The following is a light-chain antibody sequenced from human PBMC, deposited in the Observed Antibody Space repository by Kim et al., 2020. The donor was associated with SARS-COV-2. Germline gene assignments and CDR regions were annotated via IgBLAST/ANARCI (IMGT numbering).Light chain of an antibody. J-gene: IGKJ4*01. Sequence: AIQLTQSPSSLSASVGDRVAITCRASQGIGSALAWYQQKLGKPPVLLIYDASSLQSGVPSRFSGSGSGTDFTLTISSLQAEDFATYYCQQFNSFPLTFGGGTKVDIK. CDR3: QQFNSFPLT. CDR1: QGIGSA. CDR2: DAS. V-gene: IGKV1-13*02.